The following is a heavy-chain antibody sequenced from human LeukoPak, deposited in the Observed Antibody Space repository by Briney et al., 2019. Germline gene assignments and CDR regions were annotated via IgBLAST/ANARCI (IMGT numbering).Heavy chain of an antibody. CDR1: GDSISNSY. CDR2: IYYSGST. CDR3: ARSLAPGSNDY. D-gene: IGHD3-10*01. J-gene: IGHJ4*02. V-gene: IGHV4-59*12. Sequence: PSETLSLTCTVSGDSISNSYWSWIRQPPGKGLEWIGYIYYSGSTNYNPSLKSRVTISVDTSKNQFSLKLSSVTAADTAVYYCARSLAPGSNDYWGQGTLVTVSS.